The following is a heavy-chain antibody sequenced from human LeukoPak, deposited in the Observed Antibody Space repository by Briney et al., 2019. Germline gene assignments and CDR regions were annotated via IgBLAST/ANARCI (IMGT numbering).Heavy chain of an antibody. CDR1: GFSITSYY. V-gene: IGHV4-59*01. CDR2: IHSSGST. CDR3: ARDIREVGESHYFDY. D-gene: IGHD1-26*01. J-gene: IGHJ4*02. Sequence: PSETLSLTCSVSGFSITSYYWSWVRQPPGKGLEWIGLIHSSGSTTYNPSLKSRVTMSIDTSKNQFSLHLTSVTAADTAVYYCARDIREVGESHYFDYWGQGALVTVTS.